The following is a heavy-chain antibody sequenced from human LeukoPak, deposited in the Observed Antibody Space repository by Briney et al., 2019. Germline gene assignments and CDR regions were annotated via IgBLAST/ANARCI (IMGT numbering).Heavy chain of an antibody. CDR1: GFSLSTSGVD. V-gene: IGHV2-5*02. CDR3: AHKASSDGWSTYFDY. Sequence: SGPTLVKPTQTLTLTCTFSGFSLSTSGVDVGWIRQPPGKALEWLALIYWDDDKRYSPSLKSRLTITKDTSKNQVVLTMTNVDPVDTATYYCAHKASSDGWSTYFDYWGQGALVTVSS. J-gene: IGHJ4*02. D-gene: IGHD5-24*01. CDR2: IYWDDDK.